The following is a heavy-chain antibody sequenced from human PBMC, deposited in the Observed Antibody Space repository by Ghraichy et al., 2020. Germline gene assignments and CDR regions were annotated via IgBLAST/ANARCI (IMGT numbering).Heavy chain of an antibody. CDR1: GFTFSNYW. Sequence: GGSLRLSCAASGFTFSNYWMRWVRQAPGKGLEWVANIKQDGSEKYYVDSVKGRFTISRDNAKNSLYLQMNSLRAEDTGVYYCTRAIDVWGQGTTVTVSS. CDR3: TRAIDV. J-gene: IGHJ6*02. V-gene: IGHV3-7*01. CDR2: IKQDGSEK.